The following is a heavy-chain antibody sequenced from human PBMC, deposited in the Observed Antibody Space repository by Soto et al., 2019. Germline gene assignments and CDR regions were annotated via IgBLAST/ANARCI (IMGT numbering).Heavy chain of an antibody. Sequence: GGPLSLSCGASGFPFGSYAIHWVRQAPGKGLEWLALISYDGISKYYADSVKGRYTNSRDNSKNTVYLQMNSLRAEDTAMFYCARDRGYCSGASCYYCEFWGPGTPVTVSP. CDR3: ARDRGYCSGASCYYCEF. J-gene: IGHJ4*02. V-gene: IGHV3-30-3*01. CDR2: ISYDGISK. D-gene: IGHD2-15*01. CDR1: GFPFGSYA.